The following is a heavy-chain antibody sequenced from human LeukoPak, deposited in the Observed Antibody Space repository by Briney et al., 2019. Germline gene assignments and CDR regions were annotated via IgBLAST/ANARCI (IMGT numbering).Heavy chain of an antibody. CDR3: ARDESYYYDSSGYPQDAFDI. CDR2: IYYSGST. J-gene: IGHJ3*02. CDR1: GGSISSYY. V-gene: IGHV4-59*12. Sequence: SETLSLTCTVSGGSISSYYWSWIRQPPGKGLEWIGYIYYSGSTNYNPSLKSRVTISVDTSKNQFSLKLSSVTAADTAVYYCARDESYYYDSSGYPQDAFDIWGQGTMVTVSS. D-gene: IGHD3-22*01.